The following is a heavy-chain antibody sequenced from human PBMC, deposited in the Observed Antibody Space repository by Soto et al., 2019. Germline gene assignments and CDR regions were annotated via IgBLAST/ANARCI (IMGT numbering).Heavy chain of an antibody. CDR1: GFTFSSYW. D-gene: IGHD5-18*01. Sequence: PGGSLRLSCAASGFTFSSYWMSWVRQAPGKGLEWVANIKQDGSEKYYVDSVKGRFTISRDNAKNSLCLQMNSLGVEDTAVYYCARGGAYIYGPQYDWGQGTLVTVSS. J-gene: IGHJ4*02. V-gene: IGHV3-7*02. CDR2: IKQDGSEK. CDR3: ARGGAYIYGPQYD.